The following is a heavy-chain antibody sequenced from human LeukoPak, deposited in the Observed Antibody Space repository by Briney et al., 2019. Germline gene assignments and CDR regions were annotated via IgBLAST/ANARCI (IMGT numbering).Heavy chain of an antibody. Sequence: ASVKVSCMASGYTFTSYVMNWVRQAPGQGLEWMGWINTNTGNPTYAQGFTGRFVFSLDTSVSTAYLQISSLKAEDTAVYYCARDKVPAAHDNWFDPWGQGTLVTVSS. CDR1: GYTFTSYV. V-gene: IGHV7-4-1*02. CDR3: ARDKVPAAHDNWFDP. D-gene: IGHD2-2*01. J-gene: IGHJ5*02. CDR2: INTNTGNP.